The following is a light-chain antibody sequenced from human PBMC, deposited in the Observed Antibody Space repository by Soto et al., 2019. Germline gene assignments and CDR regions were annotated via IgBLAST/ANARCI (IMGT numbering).Light chain of an antibody. J-gene: IGLJ1*01. CDR3: AAWDDSLNGHV. V-gene: IGLV1-44*01. Sequence: QSVLTQPPSASGTPGQRVTSSCSGSSSNIGSNTVNWYQQFPGTAPKLLIYSNNQRPSGVPDRFSGSKSGTSASLAISGLQSEDEADYYCAAWDDSLNGHVFGTGTKLTVL. CDR1: SSNIGSNT. CDR2: SNN.